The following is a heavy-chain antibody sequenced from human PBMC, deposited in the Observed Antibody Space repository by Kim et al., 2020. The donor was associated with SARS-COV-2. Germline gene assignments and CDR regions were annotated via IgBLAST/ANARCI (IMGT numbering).Heavy chain of an antibody. V-gene: IGHV4-59*08. CDR1: GGSISIYW. Sequence: SETLSLTCTVSGGSISIYWWTWIRQSPGKGPEWIGYINYSGTTMYNASLKSRVTISVDTYKNQFSLKLSSVTAADTAVYYCARRRSSRPNEDWFDPWGQGTLVTVSS. J-gene: IGHJ5*02. CDR3: ARRRSSRPNEDWFDP. CDR2: INYSGTT.